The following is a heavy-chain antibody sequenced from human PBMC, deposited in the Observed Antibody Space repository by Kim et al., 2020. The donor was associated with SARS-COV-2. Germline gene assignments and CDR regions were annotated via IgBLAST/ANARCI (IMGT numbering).Heavy chain of an antibody. CDR1: GCSISSYY. CDR2: IYSSGST. CDR3: ARGYSTSWLGDSCDI. J-gene: IGHJ3*02. D-gene: IGHD6-13*01. V-gene: IGHV4-59*01. Sequence: SETLSLTCTVSGCSISSYYLSWIRQPPGKGLEWIGSIYSSGSTNYNPSLKSRVTISVDTSQNQSSLKLRSVTPAGTAVYYCARGYSTSWLGDSCDIWGQGTTVTVSS.